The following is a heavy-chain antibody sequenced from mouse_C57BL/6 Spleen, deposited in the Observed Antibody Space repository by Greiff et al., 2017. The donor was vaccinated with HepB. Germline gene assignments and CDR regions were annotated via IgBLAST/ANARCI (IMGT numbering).Heavy chain of an antibody. J-gene: IGHJ4*01. CDR3: ARHENLAHGHDGYAMDY. D-gene: IGHD2-2*01. V-gene: IGHV1-62-2*01. CDR1: GYTFTEYT. Sequence: QVQLQQSGAELVKPGASVKLSCKASGYTFTEYTIHWVKQRSGQGLEWIGWFYPGSGSIKYNEKFKDKATLTADKSSSTVYMELSRLTSEDSAVYFCARHENLAHGHDGYAMDYWGQVTSVTVSS. CDR2: FYPGSGSI.